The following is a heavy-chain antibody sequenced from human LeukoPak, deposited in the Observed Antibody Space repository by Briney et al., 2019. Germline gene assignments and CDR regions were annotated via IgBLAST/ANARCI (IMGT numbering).Heavy chain of an antibody. CDR2: INPQTGFT. D-gene: IGHD5-24*01. CDR1: GYSFTGYY. V-gene: IGHV1-2*02. CDR3: ARDQADNYYALDV. Sequence: ASVKVSCKASGYSFTGYYLHWVRQAPGQGLEWMGWINPQTGFTTIAQKFQGRVTMTMDTSISTIYMEMNSLRSDDTATFYCARDQADNYYALDVWGQGTSLVVSS. J-gene: IGHJ6*02.